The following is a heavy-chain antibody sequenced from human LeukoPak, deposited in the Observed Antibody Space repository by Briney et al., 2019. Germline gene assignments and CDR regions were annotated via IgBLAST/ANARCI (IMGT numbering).Heavy chain of an antibody. Sequence: GESLKISCQGSGYNFPSYWIGWVRQMPGKVLEWMGIIYPGNSDSRYSPSFQGQVTISADKSISTAYLQWSSLKASDTAIYYCARHGEMAAIGNFDYWGQGTLVTVSS. CDR1: GYNFPSYW. CDR3: ARHGEMAAIGNFDY. CDR2: IYPGNSDS. V-gene: IGHV5-51*01. D-gene: IGHD5-24*01. J-gene: IGHJ4*02.